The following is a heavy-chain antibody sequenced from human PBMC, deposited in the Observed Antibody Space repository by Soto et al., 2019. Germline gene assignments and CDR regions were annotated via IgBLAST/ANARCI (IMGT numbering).Heavy chain of an antibody. J-gene: IGHJ6*02. V-gene: IGHV3-30*18. CDR3: AKDLSNPPPAYGMDV. Sequence: PGGSLRLSCAASGFIFISYGMHWVRQAPGKGLEWVAVISYDGSNRYYADSVKGRFTISRDNSKNTLYLQMDGLRAEDTAVYYCAKDLSNPPPAYGMDVWGQGTTVTVSS. CDR2: ISYDGSNR. CDR1: GFIFISYG.